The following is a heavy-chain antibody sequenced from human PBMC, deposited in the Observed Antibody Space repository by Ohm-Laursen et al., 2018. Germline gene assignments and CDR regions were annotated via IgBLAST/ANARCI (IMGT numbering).Heavy chain of an antibody. Sequence: SLRLSCSASGFSFSNSWMNWFRQAPGKGLEWVANINQDGSEKHYVDSVKGRFTISRDNAKNSLYLQMNSLRAEDTAVYYCARTFRDYCYYGMDVWGQGTTVTVSS. D-gene: IGHD3-10*01. CDR3: ARTFRDYCYYGMDV. CDR1: GFSFSNSW. J-gene: IGHJ6*02. V-gene: IGHV3-7*01. CDR2: INQDGSEK.